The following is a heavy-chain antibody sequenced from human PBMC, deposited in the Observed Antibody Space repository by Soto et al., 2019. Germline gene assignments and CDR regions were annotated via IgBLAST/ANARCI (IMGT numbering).Heavy chain of an antibody. CDR3: ARDDTSRVALDY. CDR1: GGSISSGDYY. Sequence: PSETLSLTCTVSGGSISSGDYYWSWIRQPPGKGLEWIGYIYYSGSTYYNPSLKNRVTISVDTSKNQFSLKLSSVTAADTAVYYCARDDTSRVALDYWGQGTLVTVSS. D-gene: IGHD2-15*01. CDR2: IYYSGST. J-gene: IGHJ4*02. V-gene: IGHV4-30-4*01.